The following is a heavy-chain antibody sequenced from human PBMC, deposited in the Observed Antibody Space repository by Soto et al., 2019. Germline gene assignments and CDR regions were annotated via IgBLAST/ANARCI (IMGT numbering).Heavy chain of an antibody. CDR3: VRETQIVRLGVPTPASPGALDL. V-gene: IGHV3-30-3*01. D-gene: IGHD3-16*01. CDR1: GFTFDNFA. Sequence: GGSLRLSCTPSGFTFDNFAMHWVRQAPGKGLEWVAVVSHDGDTKHYAESVRGRLTISRDNSRDTLSLQMNSLRPEDTAVYYCVRETQIVRLGVPTPASPGALDLWGQGTVVTVSS. CDR2: VSHDGDTK. J-gene: IGHJ3*01.